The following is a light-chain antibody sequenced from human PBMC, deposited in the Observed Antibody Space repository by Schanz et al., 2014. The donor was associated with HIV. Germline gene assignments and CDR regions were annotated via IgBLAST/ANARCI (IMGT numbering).Light chain of an antibody. J-gene: IGKJ1*01. CDR3: QQYYSTPRT. CDR1: QSVSSY. V-gene: IGKV3-11*01. Sequence: EIVVAQSPATLSLSPGERATLSCRASQSVSSYLASYQQKPGQAPRLLIYDASHRATGVPPRFSGSGSGTDFTLTISSLQAEDVAVYYCQQYYSTPRTFGQGTKVEIK. CDR2: DAS.